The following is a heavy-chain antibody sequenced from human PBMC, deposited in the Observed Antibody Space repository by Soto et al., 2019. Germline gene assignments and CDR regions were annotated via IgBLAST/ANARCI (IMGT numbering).Heavy chain of an antibody. CDR2: MNPNSGNT. CDR1: GYTFTSYD. Sequence: ASVKVSCKASGYTFTSYDINWVRQATGQGLEWMGWMNPNSGNTGYAQKFRGRVTMTRNTSISTAYMELSSLRSEDTAVYYCSRLYYDILTGYYYYYYYGMDVWGQGTTVTVSS. D-gene: IGHD3-9*01. CDR3: SRLYYDILTGYYYYYYYGMDV. J-gene: IGHJ6*02. V-gene: IGHV1-8*01.